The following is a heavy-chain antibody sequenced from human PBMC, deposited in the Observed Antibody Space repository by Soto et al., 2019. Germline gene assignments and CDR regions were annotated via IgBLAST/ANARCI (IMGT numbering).Heavy chain of an antibody. CDR2: IYYSGST. J-gene: IGHJ4*02. CDR1: GGSISSGGYY. Sequence: QVQLQESGPGLVKPSQTLSLTCTVSGGSISSGGYYWSWIRQHPGKGLEWIGYIYYSGSTYYNPSLKRRVTRSVDTSKSQFSLKLSSVTAADMAVYYCAGVDYGGNAGIAYWCQGTLVTVS. D-gene: IGHD4-17*01. V-gene: IGHV4-31*03. CDR3: AGVDYGGNAGIAY.